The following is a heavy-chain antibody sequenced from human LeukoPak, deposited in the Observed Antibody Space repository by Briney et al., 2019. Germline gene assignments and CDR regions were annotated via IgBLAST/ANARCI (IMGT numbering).Heavy chain of an antibody. CDR2: IRSKPKSYAT. D-gene: IGHD3-3*02. CDR1: GLTFSASG. J-gene: IGHJ5*02. Sequence: GGSLRLSCVASGLTFSASGMHWVRQASGKGLKWVGRIRSKPKSYATTYADSVKDRFTISRDDSKNTVYLQMNSLKTDDTAVYCCTPGSVPISSLGSWGQGTLVTVSS. CDR3: TPGSVPISSLGS. V-gene: IGHV3-73*01.